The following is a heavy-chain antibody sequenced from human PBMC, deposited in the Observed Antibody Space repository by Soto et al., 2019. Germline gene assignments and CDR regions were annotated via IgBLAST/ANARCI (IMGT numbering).Heavy chain of an antibody. CDR2: INAGNGNT. V-gene: IGHV1-3*01. J-gene: IGHJ6*02. CDR3: ARGKGMEQNYYYQGMHV. CDR1: GYTFTTYA. Sequence: QVQVVQSGAEVKKPGASVKISCKASGYTFTTYAMHWVRQAPGQGLEWMAWINAGNGNTRYSPKFQGRVTISRDTSASTAYMELRSLRSEDTAVYYCARGKGMEQNYYYQGMHVWGQGTTVTVS. D-gene: IGHD3-10*01.